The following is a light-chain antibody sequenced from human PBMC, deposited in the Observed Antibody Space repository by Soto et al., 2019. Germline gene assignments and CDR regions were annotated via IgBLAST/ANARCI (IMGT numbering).Light chain of an antibody. J-gene: IGKJ2*01. CDR3: QQRLNWGYA. Sequence: EIVLTQSPATRSLSPGEIATLSCRARQSISTYLAWYQQKPGQAPRLLIYDASNRATGIPVRFSGSGSGTDFTRSIPSLEPEDVAGYYCQQRLNWGYAFGQETKLEIK. CDR1: QSISTY. CDR2: DAS. V-gene: IGKV3-11*01.